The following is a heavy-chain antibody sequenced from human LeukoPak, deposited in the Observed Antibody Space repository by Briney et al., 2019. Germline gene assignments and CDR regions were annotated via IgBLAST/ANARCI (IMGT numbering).Heavy chain of an antibody. J-gene: IGHJ4*02. V-gene: IGHV3-48*03. CDR2: ISGSGIK. CDR1: RFTFSSDE. D-gene: IGHD2-15*01. CDR3: AKTAGEEGRIIGSGYFDN. Sequence: PGGSLRPSCAASRFTFSSDEMNWVRQAPGKGLEWVSYISGSGIKHYADSVKGRFTISRDNAKNSLYLQMNSMRAEDTAVYYCAKTAGEEGRIIGSGYFDNWGQGTLVTVSS.